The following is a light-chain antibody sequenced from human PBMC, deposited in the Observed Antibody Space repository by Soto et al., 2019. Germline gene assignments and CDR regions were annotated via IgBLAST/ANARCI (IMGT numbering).Light chain of an antibody. J-gene: IGLJ3*02. CDR2: EVS. V-gene: IGLV2-8*01. CDR3: SSYAGSNNLWV. Sequence: QSALTQPPSASGSPGQSVTLSCTGTSSDVGGYNYVSWYQQHPGKAPKLMIYEVSKRPSGVPDRFSGSKSGNTASLTVSGLQAEDEADYYCSSYAGSNNLWVFGGGTKLTVL. CDR1: SSDVGGYNY.